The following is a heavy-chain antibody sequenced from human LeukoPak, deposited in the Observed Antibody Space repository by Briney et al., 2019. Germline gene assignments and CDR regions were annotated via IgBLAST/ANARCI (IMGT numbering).Heavy chain of an antibody. V-gene: IGHV1-2*02. CDR1: GYTFTGYY. CDR3: ARRITIFGVVILDY. D-gene: IGHD3-3*01. Sequence: ASVKVSCKASGYTFTGYYMHWVRQAPGQGLEWMGWINPNSGGTNYAQKFQGRVTMTRDTSISTAYMELSRLRSDDTAVYYCARRITIFGVVILDYWGQGTLVTVSS. CDR2: INPNSGGT. J-gene: IGHJ4*02.